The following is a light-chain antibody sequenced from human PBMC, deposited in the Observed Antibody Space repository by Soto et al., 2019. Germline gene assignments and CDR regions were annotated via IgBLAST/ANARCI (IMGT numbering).Light chain of an antibody. Sequence: EFVFTPSTGPLSFSSGERATLSFRASQTVRNNYLAWYQQKPGQAPRLLIYDASSRATGIPDRFSGGGSGTDFTLTISRLEPEDFAVYSCLQYHNLWAFGQGTKVDI. CDR3: LQYHNLWA. J-gene: IGKJ1*01. CDR2: DAS. CDR1: QTVRNNY. V-gene: IGKV3-20*01.